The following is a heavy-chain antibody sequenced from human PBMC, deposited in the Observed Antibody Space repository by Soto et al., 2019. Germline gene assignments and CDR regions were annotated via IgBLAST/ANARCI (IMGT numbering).Heavy chain of an antibody. D-gene: IGHD2-2*01. CDR2: IIPIFGTA. J-gene: IGHJ6*02. CDR3: ASANTYCSSTSCYEPRGYYYYGMDV. V-gene: IGHV1-69*13. Sequence: ASVKVSCKASGGTFSSYAISWVRQAPGQGLEWMGGIIPIFGTANYAQKFQGRVTITADESTSTAYMELSSLRSEDTAVYYCASANTYCSSTSCYEPRGYYYYGMDVWGQGTTVTVS. CDR1: GGTFSSYA.